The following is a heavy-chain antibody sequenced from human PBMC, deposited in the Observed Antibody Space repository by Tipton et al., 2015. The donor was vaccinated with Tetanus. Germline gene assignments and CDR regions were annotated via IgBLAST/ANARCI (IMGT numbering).Heavy chain of an antibody. Sequence: GLVKPSETLSLTCTVSGGSISTRNYFWGWIRQAPGKGLEWIGNIYYSGSTDYNPSLKSRVAISVDTSKNQFSLKLSSVTAADTAVYYCARGLPREPWYFDYWGQGMQVTVSS. CDR2: IYYSGST. J-gene: IGHJ4*02. CDR3: ARGLPREPWYFDY. CDR1: GGSISTRNYF. V-gene: IGHV4-39*01. D-gene: IGHD1-26*01.